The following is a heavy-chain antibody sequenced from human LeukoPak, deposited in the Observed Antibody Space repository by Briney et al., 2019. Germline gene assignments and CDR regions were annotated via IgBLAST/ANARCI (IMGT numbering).Heavy chain of an antibody. J-gene: IGHJ6*02. Sequence: GGSLRLSCAASGFTFSSYAMSWVRQAPGKGLEWVANINQDGSENYYVGSAKGRFTISRDNAKSSLFLQLISLRAEDTAVYYCARGRNMGVWGQGTTVTVSS. CDR3: ARGRNMGV. V-gene: IGHV3-7*01. CDR1: GFTFSSYA. CDR2: INQDGSEN.